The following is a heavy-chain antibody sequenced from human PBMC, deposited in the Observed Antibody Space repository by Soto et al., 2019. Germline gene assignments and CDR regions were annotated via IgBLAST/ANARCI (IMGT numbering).Heavy chain of an antibody. CDR2: IYYSGST. CDR1: GGSISSGGYY. D-gene: IGHD5-18*01. J-gene: IGHJ3*02. CDR3: ARDERGYSYGEAFDI. Sequence: PSETLSRTCTVSGGSISSGGYYWSWIRQHPGKGLEWIGYIYYSGSTYYNPSLKSRVTISVDTSKNQFSLKLSSVTAADTAVYYCARDERGYSYGEAFDIWGQGTMVTVSS. V-gene: IGHV4-31*03.